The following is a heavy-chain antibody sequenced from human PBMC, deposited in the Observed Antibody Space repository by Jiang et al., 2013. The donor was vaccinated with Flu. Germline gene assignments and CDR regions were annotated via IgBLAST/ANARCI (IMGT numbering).Heavy chain of an antibody. CDR1: GFTFSQLC. J-gene: IGHJ5*02. V-gene: IGHV3-23*01. CDR2: LGLSGGRA. Sequence: TASGFTFSQLCHGLGPPGSGEGAGMGSQVLGLSGGRAYYADSVKGRFTISRDNSMNTLFLQMTSLRAEDTAIYYCAKGGGYSDSRFDPWGQGTLVTVSS. CDR3: AKGGGYSDSRFDP. D-gene: IGHD3-22*01.